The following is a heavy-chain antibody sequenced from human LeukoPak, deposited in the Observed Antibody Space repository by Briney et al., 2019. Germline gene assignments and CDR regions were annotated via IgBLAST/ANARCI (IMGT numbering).Heavy chain of an antibody. D-gene: IGHD3-10*01. V-gene: IGHV3-74*01. CDR1: GFTFSSYW. CDR2: INSDGSIT. Sequence: GGSLRLSCAASGFTFSSYWMHWVRQAPGKGLVWVSRINSDGSITTYADSVKGRFTVSRGNAKNTLYLQMTSLRAEDTAVYYCTRSLWFGDVGVGFDPWGQGTLVTVSS. J-gene: IGHJ5*02. CDR3: TRSLWFGDVGVGFDP.